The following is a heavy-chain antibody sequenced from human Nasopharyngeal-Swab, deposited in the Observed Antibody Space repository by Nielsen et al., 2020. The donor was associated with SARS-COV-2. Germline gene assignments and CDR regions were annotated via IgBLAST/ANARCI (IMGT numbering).Heavy chain of an antibody. Sequence: GGSLRLSCAASGLTFSSNGMHWVRQAQGKGLEWVAVISYDGSNKYYADSVKGRFTISRDNSKNTLYLQMNSLRAEDTAVYYCAKELDIVALPDFDYGMDVWGQGTTVTVSS. V-gene: IGHV3-30*18. CDR1: GLTFSSNG. CDR3: AKELDIVALPDFDYGMDV. J-gene: IGHJ6*02. CDR2: ISYDGSNK. D-gene: IGHD2-2*03.